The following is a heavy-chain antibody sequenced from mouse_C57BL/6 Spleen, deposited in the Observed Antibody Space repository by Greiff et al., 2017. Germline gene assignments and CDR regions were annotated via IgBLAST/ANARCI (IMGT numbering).Heavy chain of an antibody. J-gene: IGHJ2*01. D-gene: IGHD1-1*01. V-gene: IGHV5-17*01. CDR3: ARNYYGSSYYFDY. CDR2: ISSGSSTI. CDR1: GFTFSDYG. Sequence: EVMLVESGGGLVKPGGSLKLSCAASGFTFSDYGMHWVRQAPEKGLEWVAYISSGSSTIYYADTVKGRFTISRDNAKNTLFLQMTSLRSEDTAMYYCARNYYGSSYYFDYWGQGTTLTVSS.